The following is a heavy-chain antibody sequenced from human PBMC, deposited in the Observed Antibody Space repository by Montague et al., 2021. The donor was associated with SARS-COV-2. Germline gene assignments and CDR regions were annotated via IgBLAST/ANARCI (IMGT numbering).Heavy chain of an antibody. Sequence: SLRLSCAASGLTVSTYYMNWVRQAPGKGLEWVSVICSGGSTYYADSVKARHTVSRDNSKNTEYPQLNSLRVQVTATDYCACDDRRTSKCSYGLDVWGPGTPVTVSS. CDR2: ICSGGST. CDR3: ACDDRRTSKCSYGLDV. J-gene: IGHJ6*02. V-gene: IGHV3-53*01. CDR1: GLTVSTYY. D-gene: IGHD2-2*01.